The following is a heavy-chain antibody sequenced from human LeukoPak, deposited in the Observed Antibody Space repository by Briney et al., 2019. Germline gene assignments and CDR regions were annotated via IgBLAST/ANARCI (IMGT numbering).Heavy chain of an antibody. CDR3: ARDLGGIVVVVAADY. CDR1: GYTFTSYG. CDR2: ISAYNDNT. V-gene: IGHV1-18*01. Sequence: ASVKVSCKASGYTFTSYGINWVRQAPGQGLEWMGWISAYNDNTNYAQKLQGRVTMTTDTSTSTAYMELRSLRSDDTAVYYCARDLGGIVVVVAADYWGQGTLVTVSS. D-gene: IGHD2-15*01. J-gene: IGHJ4*02.